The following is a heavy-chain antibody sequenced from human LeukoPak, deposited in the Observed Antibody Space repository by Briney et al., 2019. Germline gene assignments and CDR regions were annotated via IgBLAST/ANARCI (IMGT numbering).Heavy chain of an antibody. CDR3: AREMFTSGWYPSDY. D-gene: IGHD6-19*01. J-gene: IGHJ4*02. CDR2: ISSSSSNI. CDR1: GFTFSTDS. V-gene: IGHV3-48*02. Sequence: GGSLRLSCAASGFTFSTDSMNWVRQAPGKGLEWVSSISSSSSNIYYADSVKGRYTISRDNAKNSLYLQMNSLRDEDTAVYYCAREMFTSGWYPSDYWGQGTLVTVSS.